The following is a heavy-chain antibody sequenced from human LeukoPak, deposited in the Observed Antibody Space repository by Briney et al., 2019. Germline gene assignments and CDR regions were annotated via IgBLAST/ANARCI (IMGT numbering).Heavy chain of an antibody. D-gene: IGHD1-26*01. V-gene: IGHV3-53*01. CDR2: IYSGGST. CDR3: ATLSGSYSFGY. J-gene: IGHJ4*02. Sequence: GGSLRLSCAASGFTVSSNYMSWVRQAPGKGLEWVSVIYSGGSTYYADSVKGRFTVSRDNSKNTLYLQMNSLRAEDTAVYYCATLSGSYSFGYWGQGTLVTVSS. CDR1: GFTVSSNY.